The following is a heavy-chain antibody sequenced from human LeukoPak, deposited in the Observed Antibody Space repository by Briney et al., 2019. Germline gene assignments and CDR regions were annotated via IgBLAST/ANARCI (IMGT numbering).Heavy chain of an antibody. J-gene: IGHJ4*02. CDR2: IYYSGST. Sequence: PSETLSLTCTVSGGSISSYYWSWIRQPPGKGREWFGYIYYSGSTNYNPSLKSRVPISVDTSKNQFSLKLSSVTAADTAVYYCAISTYYDFWSGYPLDYWGQGTLVTVSS. D-gene: IGHD3-3*01. CDR1: GGSISSYY. CDR3: AISTYYDFWSGYPLDY. V-gene: IGHV4-59*01.